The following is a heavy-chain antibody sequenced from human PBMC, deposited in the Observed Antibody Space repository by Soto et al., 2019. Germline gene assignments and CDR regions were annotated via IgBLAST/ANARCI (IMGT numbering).Heavy chain of an antibody. CDR3: VKDGGYCSSSTCYSPRNHYFDS. D-gene: IGHD2-2*01. Sequence: GSLRLSCAASGFIFSDYWMSWVRQAPGKGPEWVANIKFDGSEKQYVDSVRGRFTISRDNSRNSLFLQMNSLRAGDTAVYYCVKDGGYCSSSTCYSPRNHYFDSWGQGTLVTVSS. CDR1: GFIFSDYW. V-gene: IGHV3-7*03. J-gene: IGHJ4*02. CDR2: IKFDGSEK.